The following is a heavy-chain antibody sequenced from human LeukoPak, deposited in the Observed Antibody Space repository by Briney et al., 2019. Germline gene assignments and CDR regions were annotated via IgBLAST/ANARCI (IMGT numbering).Heavy chain of an antibody. CDR3: ASYCSNGVCYRGRAFDV. CDR1: GDTFSIYA. CDR2: IIPTLGTA. V-gene: IGHV1-69*06. J-gene: IGHJ3*01. D-gene: IGHD2-8*01. Sequence: SVKVSCKASGDTFSIYAISWVRQAPGQGLECMGGIIPTLGTANYAQKFQGRVTITADKSTSTAYMELSSLRSEDTAVYYCASYCSNGVCYRGRAFDVWGQGTMVTVSS.